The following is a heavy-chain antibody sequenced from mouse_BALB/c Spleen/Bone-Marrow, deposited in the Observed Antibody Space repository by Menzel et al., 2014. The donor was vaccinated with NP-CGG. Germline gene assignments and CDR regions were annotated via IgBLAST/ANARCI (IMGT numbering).Heavy chain of an antibody. Sequence: VQLQQSGAEPVRPGSSVKISCKASGYAFSRSWMNWVKQRPGQGLEWIGQIYPGDDDTNYSGKFKGRATLTADKSSGTAYMQLSSLTSEDSAVYFCAGSTPLAYWGQGTLVTVSA. J-gene: IGHJ3*01. CDR3: AGSTPLAY. CDR2: IYPGDDDT. V-gene: IGHV1-80*01. D-gene: IGHD1-1*01. CDR1: GYAFSRSW.